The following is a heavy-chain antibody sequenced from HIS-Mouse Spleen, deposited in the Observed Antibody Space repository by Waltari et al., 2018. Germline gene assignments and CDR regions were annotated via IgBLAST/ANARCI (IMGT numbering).Heavy chain of an antibody. V-gene: IGHV5-51*03. CDR2: AYPGDSDT. J-gene: IGHJ4*02. Sequence: EVQLVQSGAEVKKPGESLKISCKGYGYSFTSYWIGWGRQLPGKGLEWMGFAYPGDSDTRYSPSFQGQFTISADKSISTAYLQWSSLKASDTAMYYCARRYSSSWFDYWGQGTLVTVSA. D-gene: IGHD6-13*01. CDR3: ARRYSSSWFDY. CDR1: GYSFTSYW.